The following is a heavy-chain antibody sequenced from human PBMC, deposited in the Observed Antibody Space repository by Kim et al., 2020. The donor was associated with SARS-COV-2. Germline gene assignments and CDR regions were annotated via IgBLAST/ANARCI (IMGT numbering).Heavy chain of an antibody. V-gene: IGHV4-31*03. CDR1: GDSMTSGSYY. D-gene: IGHD5-12*01. CDR3: ARDVSGYNWFAP. CDR2: IYYSGSA. Sequence: SETLSLTCSVSGDSMTSGSYYWSWIRQLPGKGLEWIGYIYYSGSAYYNPSLKSRVTISVDTSKNHFSLNLTSVTAADTAVYYCARDVSGYNWFAPWGQGTLVTVSP. J-gene: IGHJ5*02.